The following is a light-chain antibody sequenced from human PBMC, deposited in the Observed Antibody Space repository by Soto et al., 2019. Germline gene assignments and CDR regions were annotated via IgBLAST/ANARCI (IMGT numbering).Light chain of an antibody. CDR1: RRDIGAYNL. J-gene: IGLJ2*01. V-gene: IGLV2-14*03. CDR3: SSSTSESTLI. Sequence: QSALTQPASVSGSPGQSITISCAGTRRDIGAYNLVSWYQQHPGKAPRLIFYEVCTRPSGILLRCSASTSGNTASLPISGLHAEDEAHYYCSSSTSESTLIFGGGTKLTVL. CDR2: EVC.